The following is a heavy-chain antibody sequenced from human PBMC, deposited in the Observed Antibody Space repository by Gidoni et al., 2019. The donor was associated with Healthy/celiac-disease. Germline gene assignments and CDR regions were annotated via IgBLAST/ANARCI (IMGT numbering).Heavy chain of an antibody. J-gene: IGHJ5*02. CDR1: GSTFPRYD. D-gene: IGHD2-2*01. V-gene: IGHV1-8*01. CDR2: MNPNGGNT. CDR3: ARVCWSFSTSCAGDP. Sequence: QVQLVQSGAEVKKPGASVKVSGKASGSTFPRYDINWVRQATGQGLEWMGGMNPNGGNTGYAQKFQGRVTMTRNTSISTAYMELSSLRSEDTAVYYCARVCWSFSTSCAGDPWGQGTLVTVSS.